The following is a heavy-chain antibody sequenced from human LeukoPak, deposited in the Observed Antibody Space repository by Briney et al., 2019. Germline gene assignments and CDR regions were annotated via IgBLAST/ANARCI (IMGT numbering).Heavy chain of an antibody. Sequence: GGSLRLSCAASGFTFSNAWMSWVRQAPGKGLEWVGRIKSKTDGGTPDYAAPVRGRFTISRDDSKNTLYLQMNSLKTEDTAVYYCTGVSRSSWYDYWGQGTLVTVSS. V-gene: IGHV3-15*01. CDR3: TGVSRSSWYDY. CDR2: IKSKTDGGTP. D-gene: IGHD6-13*01. CDR1: GFTFSNAW. J-gene: IGHJ4*02.